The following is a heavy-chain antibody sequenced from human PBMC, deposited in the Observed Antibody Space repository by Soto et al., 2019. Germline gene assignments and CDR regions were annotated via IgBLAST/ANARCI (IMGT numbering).Heavy chain of an antibody. V-gene: IGHV3-21*06. D-gene: IGHD4-17*01. Sequence: VGSLRLSCEGSGFNFRNFNMIWVRQAPGKGLEWVSSVSGSSSYIYYADSVKGRFTVSRDNANNLVFLQMNGLRPEDTAMYYCARDLRGHYGPWGQGTMVTVSS. CDR3: ARDLRGHYGP. J-gene: IGHJ3*01. CDR2: VSGSSSYI. CDR1: GFNFRNFN.